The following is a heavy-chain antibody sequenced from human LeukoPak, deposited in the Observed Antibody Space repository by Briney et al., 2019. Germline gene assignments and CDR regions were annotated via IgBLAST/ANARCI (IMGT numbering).Heavy chain of an antibody. Sequence: GGSLRLSCAASGFTFDDYAMHWVRQAPGKGLEWVSGISWNSGSIGYADSVKGRFTISRDNAKNSLYLQMNSLRAEDTAVYYCARETYYDYVWGSYRRYDAFDIWGQGTMVTVSS. J-gene: IGHJ3*02. D-gene: IGHD3-16*02. CDR1: GFTFDDYA. CDR2: ISWNSGSI. CDR3: ARETYYDYVWGSYRRYDAFDI. V-gene: IGHV3-9*01.